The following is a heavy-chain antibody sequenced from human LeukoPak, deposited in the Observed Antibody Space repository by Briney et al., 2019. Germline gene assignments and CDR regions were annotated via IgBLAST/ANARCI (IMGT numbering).Heavy chain of an antibody. D-gene: IGHD2-2*01. CDR3: ERGPGCVSASCPYHFDY. Sequence: SVNLSCNASASTFTNYDINRVRQPYGQGLDWMGWMNPNSGNTGSVQKFQGRVSMTRNTSISTAYMEVSSLSSVDTAVYDCERGPGCVSASCPYHFDYWGQGTVVTVSS. CDR1: ASTFTNYD. J-gene: IGHJ4*02. V-gene: IGHV1-8*01. CDR2: MNPNSGNT.